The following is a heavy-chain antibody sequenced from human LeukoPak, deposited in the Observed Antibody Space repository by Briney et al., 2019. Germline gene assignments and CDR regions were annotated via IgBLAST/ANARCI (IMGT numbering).Heavy chain of an antibody. J-gene: IGHJ4*02. CDR1: GYXFANYW. D-gene: IGHD1-26*01. Sequence: GESLKISCNVSGYXFANYWIGWVRQMPGKGLEWMGLIYPADSDTRYSPSFQGQVTISADKSISTAYLQWSSLKASDTAVYFCARHEVGATDFWGQGTLSPSPQ. CDR3: ARHEVGATDF. V-gene: IGHV5-51*01. CDR2: IYPADSDT.